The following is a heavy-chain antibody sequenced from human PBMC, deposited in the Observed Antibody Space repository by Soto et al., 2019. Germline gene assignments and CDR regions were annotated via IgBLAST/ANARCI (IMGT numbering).Heavy chain of an antibody. CDR1: GYTFTSYD. J-gene: IGHJ6*03. V-gene: IGHV1-8*01. CDR3: AREGPYYYYMDV. CDR2: MNPNSGNT. Sequence: ASVKVSCKASGYTFTSYDINWVRQATGQGLEWMGWMNPNSGNTGYAQKFQGRVTKTRNTSISTAYMELSSLRSEDTAVYYCAREGPYYYYMDVWGKGTTVTVSS.